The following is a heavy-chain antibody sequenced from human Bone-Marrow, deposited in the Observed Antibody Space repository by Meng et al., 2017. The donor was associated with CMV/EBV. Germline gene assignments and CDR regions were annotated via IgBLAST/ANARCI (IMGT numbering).Heavy chain of an antibody. CDR1: ELSGSGNC. J-gene: IGHJ4*02. V-gene: IGHV3-66*01. CDR2: IYGADDT. Sequence: LACAAWELSGSGNCMGWARRAPGERLEGVSVIYGADDTYYVDAVKARFTISRDTSKNTLYLLMNSLGVQDTAVYYCAGRRRDAASFDYWGQGTLVTVSS. CDR3: AGRRRDAASFDY. D-gene: IGHD6-13*01.